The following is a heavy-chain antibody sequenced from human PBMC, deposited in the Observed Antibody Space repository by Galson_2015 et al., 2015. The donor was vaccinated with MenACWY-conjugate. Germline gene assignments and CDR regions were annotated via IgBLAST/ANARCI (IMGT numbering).Heavy chain of an antibody. J-gene: IGHJ4*02. D-gene: IGHD2/OR15-2a*01. CDR1: GFTFSTYS. CDR3: AKYFGTSFDY. CDR2: ISSSSSTI. V-gene: IGHV3-48*02. Sequence: SLRLSCAASGFTFSTYSMNWVRQAPGKGLEWVSYISSSSSTIYYADSVKGRFTISRDNAKNSLYLQMNTLRDEDTAVYYCAKYFGTSFDYWGQGSLVTVSS.